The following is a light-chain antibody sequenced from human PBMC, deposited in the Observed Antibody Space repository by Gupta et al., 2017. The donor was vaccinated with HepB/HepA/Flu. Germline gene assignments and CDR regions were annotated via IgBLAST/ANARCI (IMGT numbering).Light chain of an antibody. CDR1: SSDIGGYIY. J-gene: IGLJ2*01. CDR3: SSYTDSDTRI. V-gene: IGLV2-14*03. Sequence: QSALTQPASVSGSPGQSITISCTGTSSDIGGYIYVSWYQHHPGKAPKLMIYDVSNRPSGVSNRFSGSKSGTTAFLTISGLQAEDEAYYYCSSYTDSDTRIFGGGTKLTVL. CDR2: DVS.